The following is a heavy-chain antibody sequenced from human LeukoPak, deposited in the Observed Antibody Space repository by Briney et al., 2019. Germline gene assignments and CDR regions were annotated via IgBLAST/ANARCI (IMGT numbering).Heavy chain of an antibody. CDR2: ISYDGSNK. J-gene: IGHJ4*02. CDR1: GFTFSSYG. D-gene: IGHD5-12*01. V-gene: IGHV3-30*03. CDR3: AGGRGWLIDC. Sequence: GGSLRLSCAASGFTFSSYGMHWVRQAPGKGLEWVAVISYDGSNKYYADSVKGRFTISRDNSKNTLYLQMNSLRAEDTAVYYCAGGRGWLIDCWGQGTLVTVSS.